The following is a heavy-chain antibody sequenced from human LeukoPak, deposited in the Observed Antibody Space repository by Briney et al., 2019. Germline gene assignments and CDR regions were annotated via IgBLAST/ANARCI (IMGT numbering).Heavy chain of an antibody. D-gene: IGHD3-16*01. V-gene: IGHV3-74*03. CDR3: VRGLRGPDS. CDR2: IDNDGAST. J-gene: IGHJ4*02. Sequence: GGSLRLSCAASGFTFSSYWMHWVRQAPGKGLVWVSRIDNDGASTVYADSAKGRFTISRDNAKNTLFLQMNRLRAEDTAVYYCVRGLRGPDSWGQGTLVIVSP. CDR1: GFTFSSYW.